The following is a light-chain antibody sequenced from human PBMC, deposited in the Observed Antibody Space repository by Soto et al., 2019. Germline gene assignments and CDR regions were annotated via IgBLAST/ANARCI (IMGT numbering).Light chain of an antibody. CDR1: QSVSSY. J-gene: IGKJ4*01. CDR2: DAS. Sequence: EIVLTQSPATLSLSPGERATLSCRASQSVSSYLAWYQQKPGQPPRLVIYDASNRATGIPARFSGSGSGTDFTLTISSLEPEDFAVYYCQQRSNCLLNFGGGTKVEIK. CDR3: QQRSNCLLN. V-gene: IGKV3-11*01.